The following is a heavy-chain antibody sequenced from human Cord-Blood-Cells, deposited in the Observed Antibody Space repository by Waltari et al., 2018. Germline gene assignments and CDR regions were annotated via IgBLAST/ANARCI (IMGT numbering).Heavy chain of an antibody. V-gene: IGHV4-34*01. CDR3: ARGSIRYCSSTSCYYFQH. CDR2: INHSGST. D-gene: IGHD2-2*01. J-gene: IGHJ1*01. CDR1: GGSFSGYY. Sequence: QVQLQQWGAGLLKPSETLSLTCAVYGGSFSGYYWSWIRQPPGKGLEWIGEINHSGSTNHNPALKSRVTISVDTSKNQVSLKLSSVAAADTAVYYCARGSIRYCSSTSCYYFQHWGQGTLVTVSS.